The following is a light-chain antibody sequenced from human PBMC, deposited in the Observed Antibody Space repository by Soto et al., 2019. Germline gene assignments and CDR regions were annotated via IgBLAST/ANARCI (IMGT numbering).Light chain of an antibody. CDR1: QNLSSSY. V-gene: IGKV3-20*01. CDR3: QQYGSSPRIT. CDR2: GVS. J-gene: IGKJ5*01. Sequence: EIVLTQSAGTLSLSPGERATLSCRASQNLSSSYLAWYQQKPGQAPRLLIYGVSSRAIGIPDRFSGSGSGTDFTLTISRLEPEDFAVYYCQQYGSSPRITFGQGTRLEIK.